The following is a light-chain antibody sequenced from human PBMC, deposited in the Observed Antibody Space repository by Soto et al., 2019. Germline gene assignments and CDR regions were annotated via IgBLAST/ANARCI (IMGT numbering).Light chain of an antibody. J-gene: IGKJ2*01. CDR3: QQYGTSPYA. V-gene: IGKV3-20*01. CDR1: QSVSNSY. CDR2: AAS. Sequence: EIVLTQSPDTLSLSPGERGTLYCRASQSVSNSYLAWYQQKPGQPPRLLIYAASIRATGIPDRFSGSGSGTDFTLTISRLEPEDFAVYYCQQYGTSPYAFGQGTKLEIK.